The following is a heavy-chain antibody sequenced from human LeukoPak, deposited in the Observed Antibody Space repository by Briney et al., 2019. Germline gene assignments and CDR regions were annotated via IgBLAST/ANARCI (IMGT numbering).Heavy chain of an antibody. CDR1: GFIFSTYS. D-gene: IGHD6-19*01. J-gene: IGHJ4*02. Sequence: GGSLRLSCVASGFIFSTYSMNWVRQAPGKGLEWVSCISSDKTYIHYADSVKGRFTISRDNAKNSLYLQMNSLRAEDTAVYYCAGVAVAGTGYFDYWGQGTLVTVSS. CDR3: AGVAVAGTGYFDY. CDR2: ISSDKTYI. V-gene: IGHV3-21*01.